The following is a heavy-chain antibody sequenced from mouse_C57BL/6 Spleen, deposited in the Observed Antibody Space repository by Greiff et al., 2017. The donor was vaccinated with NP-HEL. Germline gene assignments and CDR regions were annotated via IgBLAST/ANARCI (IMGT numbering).Heavy chain of an antibody. CDR1: GFNIKDYY. D-gene: IGHD1-1*01. J-gene: IGHJ2*01. CDR2: IDPEDGET. CDR3: AREGFTTVVAFDYWDY. Sequence: DVKLVESGAELVKPGASVKLSCTASGFNIKDYYMHWVKQRTEQGLEWIGRIDPEDGETKYAPKFQGKATITADTSSNTAYLQLSSLTSEDTAVYYCAREGFTTVVAFDYWDYWGQGTTLTVSS. V-gene: IGHV14-2*01.